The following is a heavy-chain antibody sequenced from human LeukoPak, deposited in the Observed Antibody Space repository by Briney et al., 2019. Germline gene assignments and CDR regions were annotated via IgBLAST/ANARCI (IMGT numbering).Heavy chain of an antibody. CDR2: ISSSGSTI. J-gene: IGHJ5*02. V-gene: IGHV3-11*01. CDR1: GFTFSDYY. CDR3: ARDLRIGYGDYGELDP. Sequence: GGSLRLSCAASGFTFSDYYMSWIRQAPGEGLEWVSYISSSGSTIYYADSVKGRFTISSDNAKNSLYLQMNSLRAEDTAVYYCARDLRIGYGDYGELDPWGQGTLVTVSS. D-gene: IGHD4-17*01.